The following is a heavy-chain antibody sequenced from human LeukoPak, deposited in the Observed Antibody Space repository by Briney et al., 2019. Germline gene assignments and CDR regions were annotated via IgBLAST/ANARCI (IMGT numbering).Heavy chain of an antibody. J-gene: IGHJ5*02. CDR2: IYYSGST. CDR3: ARDFHLTGATSRWFDP. D-gene: IGHD1-7*01. V-gene: IGHV4-31*03. Sequence: PPETLSLTCTVSGGSISSGGYYWSWIRQHPGKGLESIGYIYYSGSTYYNPSLKSRVALSVDTSKNQFSLKLTSVTAADTAVYYCARDFHLTGATSRWFDPWGQGTLVTVSS. CDR1: GGSISSGGYY.